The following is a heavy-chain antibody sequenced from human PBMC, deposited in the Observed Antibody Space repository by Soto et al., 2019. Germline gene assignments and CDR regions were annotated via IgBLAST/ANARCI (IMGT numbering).Heavy chain of an antibody. CDR3: ARAVGLYYDFSRGYYPYPTDV. CDR1: GGSISSYY. D-gene: IGHD3-3*01. Sequence: SETLSLTCTVSGGSISSYYWSWIRQPPGKGLEWIGYIYYSGSTNYNPSLKSRVTISVDTSKNQFSLKLSSVTAADTAVYYCARAVGLYYDFSRGYYPYPTDVSGKGTTITVSS. V-gene: IGHV4-59*01. CDR2: IYYSGST. J-gene: IGHJ6*04.